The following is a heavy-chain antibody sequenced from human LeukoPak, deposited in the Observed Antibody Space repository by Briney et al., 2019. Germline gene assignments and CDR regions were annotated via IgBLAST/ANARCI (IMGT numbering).Heavy chain of an antibody. D-gene: IGHD3-22*01. CDR3: AITPYDSSGYYFGFDY. CDR2: IYHSGST. Sequence: PSETLSLTCAVSGYSISSGYYWGWIRQPPGKGLEWSGSIYHSGSTYYNPSLKRRVTISVDTSKNQFSLKLSSVTAADTAVYYCAITPYDSSGYYFGFDYWGQGTLVTVSS. J-gene: IGHJ4*02. V-gene: IGHV4-38-2*01. CDR1: GYSISSGYY.